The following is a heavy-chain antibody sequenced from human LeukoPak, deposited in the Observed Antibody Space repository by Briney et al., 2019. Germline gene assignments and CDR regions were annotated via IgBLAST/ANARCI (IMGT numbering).Heavy chain of an antibody. D-gene: IGHD3-3*02. J-gene: IGHJ4*02. CDR1: GFTFSSYW. V-gene: IGHV3-7*01. Sequence: GGSLRLSCAASGFTFSSYWMTWVRQAPGKGLEWAASIKQDGNEKYYVDSVKGRFTISRDNARNSLYLQMSSLRADDTAVYYCARDGAFRTYDYSGRASLVTVSS. CDR2: IKQDGNEK. CDR3: ARDGAFRTYDY.